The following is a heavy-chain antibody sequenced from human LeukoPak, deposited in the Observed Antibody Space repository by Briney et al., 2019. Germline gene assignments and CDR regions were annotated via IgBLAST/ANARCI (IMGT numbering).Heavy chain of an antibody. CDR2: INHSGST. Sequence: SETLSLTCAVYGGSFSGYYWSWIRQPPGKGLEWIGEINHSGSTNYNPSLKSRVTISVDTSKNQFSLKLSSVTAADTAVYYCARGGYGSGSQTFDYWGQGTLVTVSS. CDR1: GGSFSGYY. D-gene: IGHD3-10*01. CDR3: ARGGYGSGSQTFDY. J-gene: IGHJ4*02. V-gene: IGHV4-34*01.